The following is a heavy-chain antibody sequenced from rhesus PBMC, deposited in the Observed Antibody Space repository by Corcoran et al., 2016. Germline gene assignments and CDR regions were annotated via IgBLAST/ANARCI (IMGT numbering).Heavy chain of an antibody. J-gene: IGHJ4*01. CDR2: IYVSSGST. Sequence: QVQLQESGPGLVKPSETLSLTCAVSGYSISSNYWSWIRQPPGKGLELIGYIYVSSGSTYYNPSLKSRVTISTDTSKNQFSLKLSSVTAADTAVYYCARDRGADYFGYWGQGVLVTVSS. CDR3: ARDRGADYFGY. V-gene: IGHV4-147*01. CDR1: GYSISSNY. D-gene: IGHD3-34*01.